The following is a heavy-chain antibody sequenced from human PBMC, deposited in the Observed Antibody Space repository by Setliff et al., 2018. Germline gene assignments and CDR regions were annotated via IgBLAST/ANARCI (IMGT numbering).Heavy chain of an antibody. D-gene: IGHD1-26*01. CDR2: LHTSGTT. Sequence: SETLSLTCAVSGGSITSGSYYWSWIRQPAGEGLEWIGRLHTSGTTDYNPSLKGRVTISADTSTNRFSLKLTSVTAADTAVYYCARDNTIVGATDYWGQGALVTVSS. V-gene: IGHV4-61*02. CDR3: ARDNTIVGATDY. CDR1: GGSITSGSYY. J-gene: IGHJ4*02.